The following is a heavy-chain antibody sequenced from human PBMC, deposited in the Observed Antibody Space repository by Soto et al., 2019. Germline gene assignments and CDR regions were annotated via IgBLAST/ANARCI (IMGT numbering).Heavy chain of an antibody. J-gene: IGHJ4*02. Sequence: PGGSLRLSCSASGFIFSESTIYWVRQVPGKGLEAISAVSTSGRSTYYADSVKGRFTISRDNSKNTLFLQMGSLRPEDTAIYYCVKQAHGLDGVAFDYWGQGTQVTVSS. CDR3: VKQAHGLDGVAFDY. CDR2: VSTSGRST. D-gene: IGHD2-15*01. V-gene: IGHV3-64D*06. CDR1: GFIFSEST.